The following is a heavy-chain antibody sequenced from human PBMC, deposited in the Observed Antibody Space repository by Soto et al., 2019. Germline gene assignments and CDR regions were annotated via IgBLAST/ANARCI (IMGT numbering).Heavy chain of an antibody. CDR1: GGTFNSYA. CDR3: AKSLYCAAGSWYFIPDA. Sequence: VQLVQSGAEVQKPGSSVNVSCKASGGTFNSYAITWVRQAPGQGLEWLGGMSPILGTVDYAQRVQGRVTISADESSNTVYMALSSMTSEDTAVYDCAKSLYCAAGSWYFIPDAWGQGTLVSVSS. J-gene: IGHJ5*02. CDR2: MSPILGTV. V-gene: IGHV1-69*01. D-gene: IGHD2-8*02.